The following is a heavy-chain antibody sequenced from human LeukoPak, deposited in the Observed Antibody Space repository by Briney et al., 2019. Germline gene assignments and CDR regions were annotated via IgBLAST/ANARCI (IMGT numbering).Heavy chain of an antibody. Sequence: PSENLSLTCAVYGGSFSGYYWSWIRQPPGKGLEWIGEINHSGSTNYNPSLKSRVTISVDTSKNQFSLKLSSVTAADTAVYYCARGGDIVATIWGYFDYWGQGTLVTVSS. CDR2: INHSGST. J-gene: IGHJ4*02. CDR3: ARGGDIVATIWGYFDY. D-gene: IGHD5-12*01. CDR1: GGSFSGYY. V-gene: IGHV4-34*01.